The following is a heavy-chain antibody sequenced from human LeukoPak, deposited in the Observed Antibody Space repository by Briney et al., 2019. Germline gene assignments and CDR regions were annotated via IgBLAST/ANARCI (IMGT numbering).Heavy chain of an antibody. D-gene: IGHD6-19*01. J-gene: IGHJ4*02. CDR2: IIPILGIA. CDR3: ARDSVAGTVGFDY. V-gene: IGHV1-69*04. CDR1: GGTFSSYA. Sequence: GSSVKVSCKASGGTFSSYAISWVRQAPGQGLEWMGRIIPILGIANYAQKFQGRVTITADKSTSTAYMELSSLRSEDTAVYYCARDSVAGTVGFDYWGQGTLVTVSS.